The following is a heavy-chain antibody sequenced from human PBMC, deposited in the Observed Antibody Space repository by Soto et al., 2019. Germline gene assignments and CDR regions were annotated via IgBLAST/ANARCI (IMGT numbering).Heavy chain of an antibody. CDR2: IYSGGST. J-gene: IGHJ1*01. V-gene: IGHV3-66*01. Sequence: EVQLVESGGGLVQPGGSLRLSCAASGFTVSSNYMSWVRQAPGKGLEWVSVIYSGGSTYYADSVKGRFTISRDNSKNTLYLQMNSLRAEDTAVYYCAREVYSSSWLYFQHLGQGTLVTVSS. D-gene: IGHD6-13*01. CDR3: AREVYSSSWLYFQH. CDR1: GFTVSSNY.